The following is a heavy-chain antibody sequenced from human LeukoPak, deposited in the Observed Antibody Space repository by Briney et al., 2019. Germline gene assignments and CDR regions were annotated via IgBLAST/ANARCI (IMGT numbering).Heavy chain of an antibody. Sequence: SSETLSLTCTVSGGSISSYYWSWIRQPPGKGLERIGYIYYSGSTNYNPSLKSRVTISVDTSKNQFSLKLSSVTAADTAVYYCARHYYDILTGPYFDYWGQGTLVTVSS. CDR1: GGSISSYY. CDR3: ARHYYDILTGPYFDY. V-gene: IGHV4-59*08. J-gene: IGHJ4*02. D-gene: IGHD3-9*01. CDR2: IYYSGST.